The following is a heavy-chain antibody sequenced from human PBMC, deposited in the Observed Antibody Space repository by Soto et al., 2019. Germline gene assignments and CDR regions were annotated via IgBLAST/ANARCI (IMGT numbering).Heavy chain of an antibody. Sequence: EVQLVESGGGLVQPGGSLRLSCAASGFTFRNYWMYWVRQAPGQGLEWVARINSDGSVSSYADSVKGRLTISRDNVKNTLYLLMDSLRAEDTAVYYSASVDCVGGSCYSLAGCIYYYMDAWGKGTKVTVFS. CDR3: ASVDCVGGSCYSLAGCIYYYMDA. CDR2: INSDGSVS. CDR1: GFTFRNYW. D-gene: IGHD2-15*01. V-gene: IGHV3-74*02. J-gene: IGHJ6*03.